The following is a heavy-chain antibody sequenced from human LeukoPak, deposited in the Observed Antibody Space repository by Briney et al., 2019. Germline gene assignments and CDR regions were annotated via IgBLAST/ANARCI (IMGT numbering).Heavy chain of an antibody. V-gene: IGHV1-18*01. Sequence: GASVKVSCKASGYTFTSYGISWVRQAPGQGLEWMGWISAYNGNTNYAQKLQGRVTMTTDTSTSTAYMELRSLRSDDTAVYYCASLPPYTGRILWSAPGAQEPLVPVPS. CDR3: ASLPPYTGRILWSAP. CDR2: ISAYNGNT. J-gene: IGHJ5*02. CDR1: GYTFTSYG. D-gene: IGHD3-10*01.